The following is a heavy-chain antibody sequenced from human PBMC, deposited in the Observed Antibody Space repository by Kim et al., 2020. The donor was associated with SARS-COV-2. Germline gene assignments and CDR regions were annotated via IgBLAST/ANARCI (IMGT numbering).Heavy chain of an antibody. J-gene: IGHJ5*02. CDR2: IDPSDSYT. Sequence: GESLKISCKGSGYSFTSYWISWVRQMPGKGLEWMGRIDPSDSYTNYSPSFQGHVTISADKSISTAYLQWSSLKASDTAMYYCARHGRSGSYLDWFDPWGQGTLVTVSS. V-gene: IGHV5-10-1*01. D-gene: IGHD3-10*01. CDR1: GYSFTSYW. CDR3: ARHGRSGSYLDWFDP.